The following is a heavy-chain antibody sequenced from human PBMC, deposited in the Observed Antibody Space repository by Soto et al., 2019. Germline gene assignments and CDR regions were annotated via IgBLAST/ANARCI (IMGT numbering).Heavy chain of an antibody. V-gene: IGHV3-74*01. D-gene: IGHD3-10*01. CDR1: GFTFSSYW. Sequence: VQLEQSGGGLIQPGGSLRLSCAASGFTFSSYWMHWVRQDPGKGLVWVSRINGDGSSTISADSVRDRFTISRDNAKGTLHLQLNSLRVEDTGVYYCARDTVPGMVETFDVWGQGTLVTVSS. CDR2: INGDGSST. CDR3: ARDTVPGMVETFDV. J-gene: IGHJ3*01.